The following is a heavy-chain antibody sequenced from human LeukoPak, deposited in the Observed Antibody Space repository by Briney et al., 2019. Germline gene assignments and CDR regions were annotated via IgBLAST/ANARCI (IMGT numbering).Heavy chain of an antibody. CDR3: ARGYCTNGVCYPVDY. V-gene: IGHV1-2*02. Sequence: ASVKVSCKASGYTFTSYGISWVRQAPGQGLEWMGWINPNSGGTNYAQKFQGRVTMTRDTSISTAYMELSRLRSDDTAVYYCARGYCTNGVCYPVDYWGQGTLVTVSS. CDR1: GYTFTSYG. D-gene: IGHD2-8*01. CDR2: INPNSGGT. J-gene: IGHJ4*02.